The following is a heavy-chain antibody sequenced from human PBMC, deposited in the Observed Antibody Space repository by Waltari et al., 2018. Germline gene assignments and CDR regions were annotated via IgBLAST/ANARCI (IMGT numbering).Heavy chain of an antibody. V-gene: IGHV4-31*03. CDR2: IYYRGST. CDR3: ARVFPDTAMVGRDYFDY. Sequence: QVQLQESGPGLVKPSQTLSLTCPVSGGSLRRGVYSWRWFRHPPGKGLEWIGYIYYRGSTYYNPSLKSRVTISVDTSKNQFSLKLSSVTAADTAVYYCARVFPDTAMVGRDYFDYWGQGTLVTVSS. J-gene: IGHJ4*02. CDR1: GGSLRRGVYS. D-gene: IGHD5-18*01.